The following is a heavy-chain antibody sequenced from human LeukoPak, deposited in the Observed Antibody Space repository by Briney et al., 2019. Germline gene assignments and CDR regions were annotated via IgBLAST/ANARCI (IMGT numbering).Heavy chain of an antibody. CDR1: GFTFSTYS. CDR3: TREDNWYFDL. CDR2: ISCSSTTI. J-gene: IGHJ2*01. V-gene: IGHV3-48*04. Sequence: GGSLRLSCAASGFTFSTYSMNWVRQAPGKGLEWASYISCSSTTIYYADSVKGRFTISRDNAKSSLYLQRNSLTAEDTAVYYCTREDNWYFDLWGRGTLVTLSS.